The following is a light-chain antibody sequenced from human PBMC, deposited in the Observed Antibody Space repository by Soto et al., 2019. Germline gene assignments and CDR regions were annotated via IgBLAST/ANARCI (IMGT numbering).Light chain of an antibody. V-gene: IGKV3-20*01. J-gene: IGKJ1*01. Sequence: EIVLTQSPGTLSLSPGERATLSCRASQSVSSSYLAWYQQKPGQAPRLLIYGASSRATGIQDRFSGSGSGTDFTFTISRLEPEDFAVYYCQQYGSSPWTFGQGTKVDIK. CDR2: GAS. CDR1: QSVSSSY. CDR3: QQYGSSPWT.